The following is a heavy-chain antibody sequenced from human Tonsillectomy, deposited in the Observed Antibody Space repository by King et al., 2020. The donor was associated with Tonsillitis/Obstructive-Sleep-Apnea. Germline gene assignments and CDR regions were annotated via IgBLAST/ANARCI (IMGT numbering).Heavy chain of an antibody. CDR2: INTAGDT. J-gene: IGHJ2*01. V-gene: IGHV3-13*04. CDR1: GFTSSTYD. Sequence: VQLVESGGGLVQPGGSLRLSCAASGFTSSTYDMHWVRQTTGKGLEWVSAINTAGDTKYPGSVKGRFTISRENAKNSLYLQMSSLRAGDTAVYYCARTPGRRKSSSAEDWYFDLWGRGTLVTVSS. CDR3: ARTPGRRKSSSAEDWYFDL. D-gene: IGHD6-6*01.